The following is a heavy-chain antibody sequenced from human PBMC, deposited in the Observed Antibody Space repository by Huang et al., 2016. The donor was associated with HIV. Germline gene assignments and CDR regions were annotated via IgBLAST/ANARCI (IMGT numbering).Heavy chain of an antibody. CDR1: TFRFGAYW. CDR2: IKQDESEK. V-gene: IGHV3-7*01. CDR3: ATKTAAMDI. J-gene: IGHJ6*02. Sequence: VESGGRLVQPGGSIRLSGVGSTFRFGAYWMSWVRQSPGKGMEWVAKIKQDESEKYYVDSVKGRFNISRDNAKKVLFLEMNNVRVEDTATYYCATKTAAMDIWGQGTTVTVS. D-gene: IGHD1-7*01.